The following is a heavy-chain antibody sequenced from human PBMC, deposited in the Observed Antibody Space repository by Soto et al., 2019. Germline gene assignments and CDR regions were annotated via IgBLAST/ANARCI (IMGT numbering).Heavy chain of an antibody. CDR2: IYYSGST. Sequence: QVQLQESGPGLVKPSQTLSLTCTVSVGSISSGDYYWSWIRQPPGKGLEWIGYIYYSGSTSYNPSLKSRVTKSVDTSKNQISLKLSSVTAADTAVYYCARGSPTTIGSRSYFDSGCDPWGQGTLVTVSS. CDR1: VGSISSGDYY. J-gene: IGHJ5*02. D-gene: IGHD3-10*01. CDR3: ARGSPTTIGSRSYFDSGCDP. V-gene: IGHV4-30-4*01.